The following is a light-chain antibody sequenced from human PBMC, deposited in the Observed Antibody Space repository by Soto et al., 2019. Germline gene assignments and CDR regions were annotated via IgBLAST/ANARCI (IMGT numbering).Light chain of an antibody. CDR3: QHYGRSPA. Sequence: EIVLTQSPGTLSLSPGERATLSCRASQSVSSSYLAWYQQKPGQAPRLLIYGASSMATGIPDRFSGSGSGTDFTLTISRLEPEDFAVYYCQHYGRSPAFGGGTKVEIK. J-gene: IGKJ4*01. CDR2: GAS. CDR1: QSVSSSY. V-gene: IGKV3-20*01.